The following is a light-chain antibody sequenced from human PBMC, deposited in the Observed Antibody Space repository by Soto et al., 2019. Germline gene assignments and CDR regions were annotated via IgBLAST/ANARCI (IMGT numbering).Light chain of an antibody. V-gene: IGLV2-14*01. CDR3: SSYTSSSTLGV. CDR2: DVS. J-gene: IGLJ1*01. CDR1: XSDVGGYNY. Sequence: QSALTQPASVSGSPGQSITISCTGTXSDVGGYNYVSWYQQHPGKAPKVMIYDVSNRPSGVSNRFSGSKSGNTASLTISGLQAEDEADYYCSSYTSSSTLGVFGTGTKLTVL.